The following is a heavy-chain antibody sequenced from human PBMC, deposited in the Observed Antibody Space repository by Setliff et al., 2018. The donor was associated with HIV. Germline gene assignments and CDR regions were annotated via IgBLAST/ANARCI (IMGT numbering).Heavy chain of an antibody. J-gene: IGHJ6*03. Sequence: GGSLRLSCAASGFTFSSYNMNWVRQAPGKGLEWVSFISSNSSDIYYGDSVKGRFTISRDNSKNTLYLQMNSLRAEDTAVYYCARGPNRYSGTYSYYYYMDVWGKGTTVTVSS. D-gene: IGHD1-26*01. CDR2: ISSNSSDI. CDR3: ARGPNRYSGTYSYYYYMDV. CDR1: GFTFSSYN. V-gene: IGHV3-21*01.